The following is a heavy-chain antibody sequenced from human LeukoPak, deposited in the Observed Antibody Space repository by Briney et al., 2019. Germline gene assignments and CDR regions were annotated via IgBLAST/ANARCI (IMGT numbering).Heavy chain of an antibody. V-gene: IGHV3-30*18. J-gene: IGHJ4*02. CDR1: GFTFSSYG. CDR2: ISYDGSNK. D-gene: IGHD3-22*01. Sequence: PGRSLRLSCAASGFTFSSYGMQWVCQAPGKGLEWVAVISYDGSNKYYADSVKGRFTISRDNSKNTLYLQMNSLRAEDTAVYYCAKDVVGYDSSGYYFTNPGYFDYWGQGTLVTVSS. CDR3: AKDVVGYDSSGYYFTNPGYFDY.